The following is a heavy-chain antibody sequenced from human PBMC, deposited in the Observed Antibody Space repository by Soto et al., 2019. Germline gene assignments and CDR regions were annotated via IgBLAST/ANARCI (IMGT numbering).Heavy chain of an antibody. CDR2: IYYSGST. V-gene: IGHV4-31*03. CDR1: GGSISSGGYY. D-gene: IGHD2-2*01. Sequence: PSETLSLTCTVSGGSISSGGYYWSWIRQHPGKGLEWIGYIYYSGSTYYNPSLKSRVTISVDTSKNQFSLKLSSVTAADTAVYYCARAGDRASAYGMDVWGQGTTVTVSS. J-gene: IGHJ6*02. CDR3: ARAGDRASAYGMDV.